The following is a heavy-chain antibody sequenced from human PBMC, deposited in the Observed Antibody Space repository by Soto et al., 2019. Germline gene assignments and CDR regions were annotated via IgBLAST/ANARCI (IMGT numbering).Heavy chain of an antibody. CDR2: IIPIFGTA. CDR1: GGTFSSYA. CDR3: ARTTSTVGYYGMDV. V-gene: IGHV1-69*12. J-gene: IGHJ6*02. D-gene: IGHD1-1*01. Sequence: QVQLVQSGAEVKKPGSSVKVSCKASGGTFSSYAISWVRQAPGQGLEWMGGIIPIFGTANYAQKFQGRVTITADESTSTDYMELSSLRSEDTAVYYCARTTSTVGYYGMDVWGQGTTVTVSS.